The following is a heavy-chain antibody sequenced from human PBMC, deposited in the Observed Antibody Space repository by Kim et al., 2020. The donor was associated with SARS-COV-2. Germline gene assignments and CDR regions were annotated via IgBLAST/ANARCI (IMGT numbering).Heavy chain of an antibody. CDR2: MRSRIYGATA. CDR1: GFSFSDYA. CDR3: TRVFNRGSYFDH. J-gene: IGHJ4*02. V-gene: IGHV3-49*04. Sequence: GGSLRLSCAASGFSFSDYAMNWVRQAPGKGLEWVSFMRSRIYGATAEYAASVRGRFTISRDDSTNTVYLHMDSLKSEDTATYYCTRVFNRGSYFDHWGQGTLVTVSS.